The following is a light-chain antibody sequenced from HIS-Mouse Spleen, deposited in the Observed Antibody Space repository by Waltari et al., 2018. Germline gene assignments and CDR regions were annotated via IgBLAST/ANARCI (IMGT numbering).Light chain of an antibody. CDR3: QQYDNLPLT. Sequence: DIQMTQSPSSLSASVGDRVTITCQASQDIINYLNWYKQKPGKAPKLLIYDASNLETGVPSRFSGSGSGTDFTFTISSLQPEDIATYYCQQYDNLPLTFGGGTKVEIK. CDR1: QDIINY. V-gene: IGKV1-33*01. CDR2: DAS. J-gene: IGKJ4*01.